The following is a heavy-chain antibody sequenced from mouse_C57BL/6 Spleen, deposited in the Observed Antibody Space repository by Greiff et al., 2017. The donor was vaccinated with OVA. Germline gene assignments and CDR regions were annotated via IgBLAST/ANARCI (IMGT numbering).Heavy chain of an antibody. CDR2: IYPGDGDT. D-gene: IGHD2-5*01. CDR1: GYAFSSSW. CDR3: ARSYSNYVMDY. V-gene: IGHV1-82*01. Sequence: VQLQQSGPELVKPGASVKISCKASGYAFSSSWMNWVKQRPGKGLEWIGRIYPGDGDTNYNGKFKGKATLTSDKSSSTAYMQRSSLTAEDSAVYFCARSYSNYVMDYWGQGTSVTVSS. J-gene: IGHJ4*01.